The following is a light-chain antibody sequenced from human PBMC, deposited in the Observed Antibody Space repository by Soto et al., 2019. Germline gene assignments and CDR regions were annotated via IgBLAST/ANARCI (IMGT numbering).Light chain of an antibody. CDR2: AAS. V-gene: IGKV1-6*01. CDR1: QGIRDD. Sequence: AILMTQSPSSLSASVGDRVTITCRASQGIRDDLGWYQQKPGKAPKLLIYAASNLQSGVPSRFSGSGFGADFTLTISSLQPEDSATYYCLQDYNYPRTFGQGTKVEIK. J-gene: IGKJ1*01. CDR3: LQDYNYPRT.